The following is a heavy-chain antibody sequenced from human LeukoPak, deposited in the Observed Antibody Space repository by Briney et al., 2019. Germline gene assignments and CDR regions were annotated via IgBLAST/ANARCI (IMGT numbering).Heavy chain of an antibody. Sequence: GGSLRLSCAASGISFSRYAMHWVRQAPGKGLEWVAVVSYDGSTEYYADSVKGRFTISRNNSKNTLYVQMNSLRVDDTAVYYCVRDGYCGSASCRGWFDPWGQGTLVTVSS. CDR2: VSYDGSTE. CDR3: VRDGYCGSASCRGWFDP. V-gene: IGHV3-30*04. J-gene: IGHJ5*02. CDR1: GISFSRYA. D-gene: IGHD2-2*03.